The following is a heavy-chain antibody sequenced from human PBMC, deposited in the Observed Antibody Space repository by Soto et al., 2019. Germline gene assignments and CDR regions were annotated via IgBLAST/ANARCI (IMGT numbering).Heavy chain of an antibody. CDR1: GFTFSTYC. CDR3: ARDGSKWLKYGYFDL. V-gene: IGHV3-21*01. J-gene: IGHJ2*01. Sequence: EVQVVESGGGLVKPGGSLRLSCAASGFTFSTYCMNWVRQAPGRGLEWVSYISESSSHIYYADSVKGRFIISGDNAKNSVYLQMNSLRAEDTAVYYCARDGSKWLKYGYFDLWGRGTLVTVSS. CDR2: ISESSSHI. D-gene: IGHD5-12*01.